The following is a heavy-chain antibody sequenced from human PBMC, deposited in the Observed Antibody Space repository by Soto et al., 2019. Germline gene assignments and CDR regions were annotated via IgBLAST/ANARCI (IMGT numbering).Heavy chain of an antibody. Sequence: QVQLQESGPGLVKPSETLSLTCTVSGGSISSYYWSWIRQPAGKGLEWIGRIYTSGSTNYNPSLKSRVTMSVDTSKNQCCLKLSSVTAADTAVYYCARDIVVVVAPDYYYYYGMDVWGQGTTVTVSS. D-gene: IGHD2-15*01. CDR3: ARDIVVVVAPDYYYYYGMDV. J-gene: IGHJ6*02. CDR2: IYTSGST. V-gene: IGHV4-4*07. CDR1: GGSISSYY.